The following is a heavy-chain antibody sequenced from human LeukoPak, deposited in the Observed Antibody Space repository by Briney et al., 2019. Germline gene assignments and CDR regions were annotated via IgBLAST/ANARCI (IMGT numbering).Heavy chain of an antibody. CDR1: GFTVSSNY. Sequence: GGSLRLSCAASGFTVSSNYMSWVRQAPGKGLEWVPVIYSGGSTYYADSVKGRFTISRDNSKNTLYLQMNSLRAEDTAVYYCARESREVNYYDSSGYYYFDYWGQGTLVTVSS. CDR2: IYSGGST. J-gene: IGHJ4*02. D-gene: IGHD3-22*01. V-gene: IGHV3-66*01. CDR3: ARESREVNYYDSSGYYYFDY.